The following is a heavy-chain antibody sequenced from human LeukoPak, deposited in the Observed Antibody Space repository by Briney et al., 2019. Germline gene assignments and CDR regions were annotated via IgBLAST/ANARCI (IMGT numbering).Heavy chain of an antibody. D-gene: IGHD4-17*01. Sequence: NPGGSLRLSCAVSGFTFSSYSMNWARQAPGKGLEWVSSISSSSSYIYYADSVKGRFTISRDNAKNSLYLQMNSLRAEDTAVYYCASKGYGDYPFDYWGQGTLVTVSS. CDR2: ISSSSSYI. CDR3: ASKGYGDYPFDY. CDR1: GFTFSSYS. J-gene: IGHJ4*02. V-gene: IGHV3-21*01.